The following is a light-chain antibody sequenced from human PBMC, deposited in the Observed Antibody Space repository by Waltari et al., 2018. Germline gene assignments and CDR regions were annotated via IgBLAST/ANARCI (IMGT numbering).Light chain of an antibody. J-gene: IGLJ2*01. Sequence: QSALTQPASVSGSPGQSITISCTGTSSDVGAYNYVSWYQQVPGKAPKLIIFGVSNRPSGVSCRFSGSKSGNTASLTISGLQAEDEADYYCSSYIGSSTLELFGGGTSLTV. CDR3: SSYIGSSTLEL. CDR1: SSDVGAYNY. V-gene: IGLV2-14*03. CDR2: GVS.